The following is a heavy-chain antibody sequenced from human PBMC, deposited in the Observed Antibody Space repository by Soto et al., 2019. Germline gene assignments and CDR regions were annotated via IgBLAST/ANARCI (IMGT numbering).Heavy chain of an antibody. D-gene: IGHD6-19*01. CDR2: ISWNSGSI. CDR1: GFTLVDNA. J-gene: IGHJ4*02. Sequence: DVQLVESGGGLVQPGSSLRLSCAASGFTLVDNAMHWVRQAPGKGLEWVSGISWNSGSIGYADSVKGRFTISRDNAKNSLYLQMNSLRAEDTALYYCAKALGIAVAGTDYWGQGTLVTVSS. V-gene: IGHV3-9*01. CDR3: AKALGIAVAGTDY.